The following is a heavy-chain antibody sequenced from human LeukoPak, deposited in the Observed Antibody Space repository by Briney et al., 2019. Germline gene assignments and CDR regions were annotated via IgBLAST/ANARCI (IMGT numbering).Heavy chain of an antibody. CDR1: GYTFTGYY. D-gene: IGHD6-13*01. V-gene: IGHV1-2*02. CDR3: ARMAAAGPYNWFDP. J-gene: IGHJ5*02. Sequence: APAKVSCKASGYTFTGYYMHWVRQAPGQGLEWMGWINPNSGGTNYAQKFQGRVTMTRDTSISTAYMELSRLRSDDTAVYYCARMAAAGPYNWFDPWGQGTLVTVSS. CDR2: INPNSGGT.